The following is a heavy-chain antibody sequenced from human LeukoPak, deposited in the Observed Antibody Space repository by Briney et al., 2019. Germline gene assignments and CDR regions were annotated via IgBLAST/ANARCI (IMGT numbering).Heavy chain of an antibody. Sequence: SETLSLTCTVSGGSISSYYWSWIRQPPGKGLEWTGYIYYSGSTNYNPSLKSRVTISVDTSKNQFSLKLSSVTAADTAVYYCASFSIAAAVYFDYWGQGTLVTVSS. CDR3: ASFSIAAAVYFDY. CDR2: IYYSGST. V-gene: IGHV4-59*01. CDR1: GGSISSYY. J-gene: IGHJ4*02. D-gene: IGHD6-13*01.